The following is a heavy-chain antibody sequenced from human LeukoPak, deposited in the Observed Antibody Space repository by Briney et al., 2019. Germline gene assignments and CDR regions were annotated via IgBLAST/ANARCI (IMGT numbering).Heavy chain of an antibody. V-gene: IGHV3-11*04. Sequence: GGSLRLSCAASGFTFSDYHMSWIRQAPGKGLEWVSYISSSGSTIYYADSVKGRFTISRDNAKNSLYLQMNSLRAEDTAVYYCARLKTQTVSIAAAGTFDYWGQGTLVTVSS. J-gene: IGHJ4*02. CDR2: ISSSGSTI. D-gene: IGHD6-13*01. CDR1: GFTFSDYH. CDR3: ARLKTQTVSIAAAGTFDY.